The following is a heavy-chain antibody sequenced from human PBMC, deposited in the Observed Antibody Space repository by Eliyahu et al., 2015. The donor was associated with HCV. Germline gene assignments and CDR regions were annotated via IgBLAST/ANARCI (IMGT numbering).Heavy chain of an antibody. V-gene: IGHV3-23*01. Sequence: EVQLLESGGGLVQPGGSLRLSCAASGFTFSSYAMSWVRQAPGKGLEWVSAISGSGGSTYYADSVKGRFTISRDNSKNTLYLQMNSLRAEDTAVYYCAKVAGITGTTTFLYYFDYWGQGTLVTVSS. J-gene: IGHJ4*02. CDR3: AKVAGITGTTTFLYYFDY. D-gene: IGHD1-14*01. CDR1: GFTFSSYA. CDR2: ISGSGGST.